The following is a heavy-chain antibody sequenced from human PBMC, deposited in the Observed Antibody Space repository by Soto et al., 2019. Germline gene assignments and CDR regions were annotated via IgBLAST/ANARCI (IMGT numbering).Heavy chain of an antibody. CDR2: ISGSGGST. CDR3: ARGRSGWLQLRRYFDY. Sequence: EVQLLESGGGLVQPGGSLRLSCAASGFTFSSYAMSWVRQAPGKGLEWVSAISGSGGSTYYADSVKGRFTISRDNSKNTLYLQMNSLRAEDTAVYYCARGRSGWLQLRRYFDYWGQGTLVTVSS. V-gene: IGHV3-23*01. D-gene: IGHD5-12*01. J-gene: IGHJ4*02. CDR1: GFTFSSYA.